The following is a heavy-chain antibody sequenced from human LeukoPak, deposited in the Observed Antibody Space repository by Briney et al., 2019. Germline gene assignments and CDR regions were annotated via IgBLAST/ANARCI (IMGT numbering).Heavy chain of an antibody. CDR3: ARDLGNRVATTPDH. Sequence: ASVKVSCKAYGYTFTSYGITWVRQALGQGPEWMGWISAYAGKTEYAQKFQGRVTMTTDTSTNTAYMELRSLGSDDTAVYYCARDLGNRVATTPDHWGQGTLVTVSS. CDR2: ISAYAGKT. V-gene: IGHV1-18*01. J-gene: IGHJ4*02. D-gene: IGHD5-12*01. CDR1: GYTFTSYG.